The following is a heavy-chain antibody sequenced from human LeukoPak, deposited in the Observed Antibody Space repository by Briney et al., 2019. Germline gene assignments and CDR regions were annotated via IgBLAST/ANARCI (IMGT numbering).Heavy chain of an antibody. CDR2: IIPIFGTA. CDR3: AASYFRLVRDMDV. V-gene: IGHV1-69*13. Sequence: GASVKVSCKASGGTFTNYAISWVRQAPGQGLEWMGGIIPIFGTANYAQKFQGRVTITADESTSTAYMELSSLRSEDTAVYYCAASYFRLVRDMDVWGQGTTVTVSS. CDR1: GGTFTNYA. J-gene: IGHJ6*02. D-gene: IGHD3-10*01.